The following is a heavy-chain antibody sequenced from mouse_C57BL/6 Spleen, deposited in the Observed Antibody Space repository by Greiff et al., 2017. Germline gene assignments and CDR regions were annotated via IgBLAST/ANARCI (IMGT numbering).Heavy chain of an antibody. V-gene: IGHV2-2*01. CDR2: IWSGGST. D-gene: IGHD1-1*01. J-gene: IGHJ2*01. CDR1: GFSLTSYG. Sequence: QVQLQQSGPGLVQPSQSLSITCTVSGFSLTSYGVHWVRQSPGKGLEWLGVIWSGGSTDYNAAFISRLSISKDNSKSQVFFKMKSLQADDTAIYYCARNYYGSSYFDYWGQGTTLTVSS. CDR3: ARNYYGSSYFDY.